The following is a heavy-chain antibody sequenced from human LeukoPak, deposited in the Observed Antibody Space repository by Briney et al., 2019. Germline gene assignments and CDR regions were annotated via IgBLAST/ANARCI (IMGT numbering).Heavy chain of an antibody. CDR2: IYPGDSDT. D-gene: IGHD6-19*01. CDR1: GYSLSDYW. CDR3: ARRLRGTSGWSDY. J-gene: IGHJ4*02. V-gene: IGHV5-51*01. Sequence: GESLKISCKGSGYSLSDYWIVWVRQMPGKGLECMGIIYPGDSDTRYSPSFRGQVTISADKSTSTAYLQWSGLKAADTAMYYCARRLRGTSGWSDYWGQGTLVTVSS.